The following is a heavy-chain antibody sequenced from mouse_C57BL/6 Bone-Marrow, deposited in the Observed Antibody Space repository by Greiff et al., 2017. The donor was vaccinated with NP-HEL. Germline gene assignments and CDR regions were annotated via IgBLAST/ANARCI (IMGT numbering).Heavy chain of an antibody. CDR3: ARHAYGSSYYAMDY. CDR2: ISNGGGST. D-gene: IGHD1-1*01. V-gene: IGHV5-12*01. Sequence: DVQLVESGGGLVQPGGSLKLSCAASGFTFSDYYMYWVRQTPEKRLEWVAYISNGGGSTYYPDTVKGRFTISRDNAKNTLYLQMSRLKSEDTAMYYCARHAYGSSYYAMDYWGQGTSVTVSS. J-gene: IGHJ4*01. CDR1: GFTFSDYY.